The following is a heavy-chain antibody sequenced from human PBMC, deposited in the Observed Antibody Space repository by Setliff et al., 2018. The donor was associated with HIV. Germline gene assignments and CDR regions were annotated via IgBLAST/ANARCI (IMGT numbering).Heavy chain of an antibody. V-gene: IGHV1-8*02. Sequence: ASVKVSCKASGYTFSSYDINWVRQATGQGLEWMGWMNPNSGNTGYAQKFQGRVTMTRDTSISTAYMELNNLKFEDTAVHYCARARRDSYDRGRRNHYYIDVWGKGTTVTVSS. D-gene: IGHD3-22*01. CDR2: MNPNSGNT. CDR1: GYTFSSYD. J-gene: IGHJ6*03. CDR3: ARARRDSYDRGRRNHYYIDV.